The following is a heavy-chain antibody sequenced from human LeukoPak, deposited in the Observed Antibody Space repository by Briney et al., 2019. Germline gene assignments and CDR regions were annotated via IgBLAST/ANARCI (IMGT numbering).Heavy chain of an antibody. D-gene: IGHD1-7*01. J-gene: IGHJ4*02. V-gene: IGHV4-34*01. CDR3: ARVSITGTTKAFDY. Sequence: PSETLSLTCAVYGGSFSGYYWSWIRQPPGKGLEWIGEINHSGSTNYNPSLKSRVTISVDTSKNQFSLQLNSVTPEDTAVYYCARVSITGTTKAFDYWGQGTLVTVSS. CDR1: GGSFSGYY. CDR2: INHSGST.